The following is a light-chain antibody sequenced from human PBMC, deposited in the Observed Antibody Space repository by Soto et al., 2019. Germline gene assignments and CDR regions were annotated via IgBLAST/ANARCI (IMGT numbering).Light chain of an antibody. CDR1: SSDVGGYNY. Sequence: QSALTQPASVSGSPGQSITISCTGTSSDVGGYNYVSWYQQHPGKAPKLMIYEVSNRPSGVSNRFSGSKSGNTASLTISGLQAGDKADYYGSSYTSSNTLVVFGGGTKLTVL. CDR3: SSYTSSNTLVV. V-gene: IGLV2-14*01. CDR2: EVS. J-gene: IGLJ2*01.